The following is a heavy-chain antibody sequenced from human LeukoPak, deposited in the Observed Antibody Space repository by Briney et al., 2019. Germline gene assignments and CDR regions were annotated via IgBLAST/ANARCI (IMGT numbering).Heavy chain of an antibody. D-gene: IGHD1-7*01. CDR1: GFTFSSYW. V-gene: IGHV3-74*01. CDR3: ASGWNYRFDY. J-gene: IGHJ4*02. CDR2: INSDGIST. Sequence: PGGSLRLSCAASGFTFSSYWMHWARQAPGKGLVWVSRINSDGISTSYADSVKGRFTISRDNAKNTLYLQMNSLRAEDTAVYYCASGWNYRFDYWGQGTLVTVSS.